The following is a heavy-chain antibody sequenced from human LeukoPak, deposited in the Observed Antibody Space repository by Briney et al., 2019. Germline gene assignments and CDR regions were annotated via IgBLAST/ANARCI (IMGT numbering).Heavy chain of an antibody. D-gene: IGHD5-18*01. CDR2: ISSSSSSST. Sequence: GGSLRLSCAASGFTFSTYTMNWVRQAPGKGLEWVSSISSSSSSSTHYADSAKGRFTISRDNAKNTLYLQMNSLRAEDTAVYYCARGGLYSYGLIDYWGQGSQVTVSS. CDR1: GFTFSTYT. J-gene: IGHJ4*02. CDR3: ARGGLYSYGLIDY. V-gene: IGHV3-21*01.